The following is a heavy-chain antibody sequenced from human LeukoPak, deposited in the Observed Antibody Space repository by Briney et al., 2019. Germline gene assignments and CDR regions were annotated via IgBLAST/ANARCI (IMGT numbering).Heavy chain of an antibody. Sequence: SETLSLTCTVSGGPIRNYYWSWIRQPPEKGLEWIAYLFYTGNTKYNPSLESRATISVDMSKNQIFLNLTSVTAADTALYYCAREDAFDIWGPGTMVTVSA. CDR3: AREDAFDI. CDR2: LFYTGNT. J-gene: IGHJ3*02. V-gene: IGHV4-59*01. CDR1: GGPIRNYY.